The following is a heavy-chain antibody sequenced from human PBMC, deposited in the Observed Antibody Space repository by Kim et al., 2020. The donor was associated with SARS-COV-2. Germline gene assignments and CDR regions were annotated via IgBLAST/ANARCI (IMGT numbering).Heavy chain of an antibody. CDR3: ARRSVHSGGWSDY. Sequence: GGSLRLSCAASGFTFSSYGMSWVRQAPGKGPEWVSGINGNGMNTYYADSVKGRFTISRDNSKNTVFLQMNNLRAEDAAIYYCARRSVHSGGWSDYWGLGSRVAVSS. CDR2: INGNGMNT. CDR1: GFTFSSYG. D-gene: IGHD5-12*01. V-gene: IGHV3-23*01. J-gene: IGHJ4*02.